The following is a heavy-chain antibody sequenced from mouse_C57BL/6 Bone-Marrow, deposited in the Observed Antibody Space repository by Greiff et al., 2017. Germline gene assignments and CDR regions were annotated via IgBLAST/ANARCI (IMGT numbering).Heavy chain of an antibody. D-gene: IGHD1-1*01. CDR2: ISNGGGST. Sequence: DVKLVESGGGLVQPGGSLKLSCAASGSTFSDYYMSWVRQTPEKRLEWVAYISNGGGSTYYPDTVKGRFTIPRDNAKNTLYLQMSRLKSEDTAMYYCARGDYYGNYFDYWGQGTTLTVSS. V-gene: IGHV5-12*01. CDR3: ARGDYYGNYFDY. CDR1: GSTFSDYY. J-gene: IGHJ2*01.